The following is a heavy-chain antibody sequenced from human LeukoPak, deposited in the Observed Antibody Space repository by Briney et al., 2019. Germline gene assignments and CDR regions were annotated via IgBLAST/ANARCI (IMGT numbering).Heavy chain of an antibody. CDR3: ARRSRSTEYYYALDV. D-gene: IGHD2-2*01. V-gene: IGHV5-51*01. CDR2: IYPGDSET. J-gene: IGHJ6*02. Sequence: GESLKISCKGSGYSFTNNWIGWVRQMPGKGLEWMGIIYPGDSETIYSPSFQGQVTISVDKSITTAYLQWSSLKASDSAIYFCARRSRSTEYYYALDVWGQGTTVTVS. CDR1: GYSFTNNW.